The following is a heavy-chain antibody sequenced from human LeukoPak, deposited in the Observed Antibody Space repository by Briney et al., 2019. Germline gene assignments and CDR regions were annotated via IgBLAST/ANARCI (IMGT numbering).Heavy chain of an antibody. D-gene: IGHD3-22*01. CDR1: GGSFTDYF. CDR2: INDYTGNT. CDR3: ARGRIAKIVVVHSFHYGMDV. V-gene: IGHV4-34*01. J-gene: IGHJ6*02. Sequence: SETLSLTCDVFGGSFTDYFWTWIRQSPGEGLEWIGEINDYTGNTNYNPSLNSRVSISLEKSKKQFSLELRSVTAEDTAVYYCARGRIAKIVVVHSFHYGMDVWGQGTTVTVSS.